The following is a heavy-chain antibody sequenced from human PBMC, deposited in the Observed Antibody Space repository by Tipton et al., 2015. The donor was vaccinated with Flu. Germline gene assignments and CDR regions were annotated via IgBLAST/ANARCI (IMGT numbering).Heavy chain of an antibody. J-gene: IGHJ4*02. CDR1: GGSISSYY. CDR2: IYTSGST. D-gene: IGHD3-3*01. CDR3: ARGCDFWSGGEYYFDY. V-gene: IGHV4-4*07. Sequence: LVQSSETLSLTCTVSGGSISSYYWSWIRQPAGKGLEWIGRIYTSGSTNYNPSLKSRVTMSVDTSQNQFSLKLSSVTSADTAVYYCARGCDFWSGGEYYFDYWGQGTLVTVSS.